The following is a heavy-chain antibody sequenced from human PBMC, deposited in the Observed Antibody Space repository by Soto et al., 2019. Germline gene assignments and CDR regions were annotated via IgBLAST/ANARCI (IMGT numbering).Heavy chain of an antibody. D-gene: IGHD5-12*01. J-gene: IGHJ4*02. CDR1: GGSFSGYY. CDR2: INHSGST. V-gene: IGHV4-34*01. Sequence: SETLSLTCAVYGGSFSGYYWSWIRQPPGKGLEWIGEINHSGSTNYNPSLKSRVTISVDTSKNQFSLKLSSVTAADTAVYYCACSLYIVATIQFYFWGQGTLVTVSS. CDR3: ACSLYIVATIQFYF.